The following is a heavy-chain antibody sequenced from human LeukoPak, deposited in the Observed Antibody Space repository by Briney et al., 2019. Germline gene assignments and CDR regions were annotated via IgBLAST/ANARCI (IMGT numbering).Heavy chain of an antibody. D-gene: IGHD5-12*01. J-gene: IGHJ4*02. CDR3: AKEIFSGLLYIDY. V-gene: IGHV3-23*01. CDR1: GFNVSSSY. CDR2: ITDAVGST. Sequence: GGSLRLSCAASGFNVSSSYMSWVRQAPGKGLEWVSAITDAVGSTHYADSVKGRFTISSDNSKNTVYLQMNSLRPEDMAVYYCAKEIFSGLLYIDYWGQGTLVTVSS.